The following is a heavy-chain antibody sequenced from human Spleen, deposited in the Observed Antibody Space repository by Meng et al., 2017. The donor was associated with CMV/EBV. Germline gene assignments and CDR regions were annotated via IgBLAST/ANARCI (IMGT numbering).Heavy chain of an antibody. CDR1: GFTFSRHN. J-gene: IGHJ4*02. V-gene: IGHV3-21*01. CDR3: VRGYSTNWNQPAYFDY. CDR2: IGSGSSFK. Sequence: GESLKISCAASGFTFSRHNMNWVRQAPGKGLEWVSSIGSGSSFKYYTDSVKGRFTISRDNAKDSLYLQLNSLRAEDTAVYYCVRGYSTNWNQPAYFDYWGQGALVTVSS. D-gene: IGHD1-1*01.